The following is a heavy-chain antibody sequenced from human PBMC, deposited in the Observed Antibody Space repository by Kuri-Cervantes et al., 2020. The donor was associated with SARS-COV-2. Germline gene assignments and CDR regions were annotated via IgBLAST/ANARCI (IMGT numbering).Heavy chain of an antibody. V-gene: IGHV4-34*01. D-gene: IGHD2-2*01. CDR1: GGSFSGYY. Sequence: GSLRLSCAVYGGSFSGYYWSWIRQPPGKGLEWIGEINHSGSTNYNPSLKSRVTISVDTSKNQFSLKLSSVTAADTAVYYCARRGSSSWTHYYYYGMDVWGQGTTVTVSS. CDR3: ARRGSSSWTHYYYYGMDV. CDR2: INHSGST. J-gene: IGHJ6*02.